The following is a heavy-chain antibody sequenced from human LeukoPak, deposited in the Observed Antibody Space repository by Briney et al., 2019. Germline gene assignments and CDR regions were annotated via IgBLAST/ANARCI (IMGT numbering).Heavy chain of an antibody. J-gene: IGHJ4*02. D-gene: IGHD2-15*01. CDR2: IIPIFGTA. CDR3: ASSSEIATGYCSGGSCYSFDY. V-gene: IGHV1-69*05. Sequence: SVKASCKASGGTFSSYAISWVRQAPGQGLEWMGGIIPIFGTANYAQKFQGRVTITTDESTSTAYMELSSLRSEDTAVYYCASSSEIATGYCSGGSCYSFDYWGQGTLVTVSS. CDR1: GGTFSSYA.